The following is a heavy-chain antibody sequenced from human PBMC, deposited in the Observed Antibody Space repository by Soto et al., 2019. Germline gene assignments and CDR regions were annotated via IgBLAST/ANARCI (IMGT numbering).Heavy chain of an antibody. CDR3: ARPRDCSSTSCYGALDP. D-gene: IGHD2-2*01. CDR2: IYYSGST. V-gene: IGHV4-59*08. Sequence: SETLSLTCTVSGGSISSYYWSWIRQPPGKGLEWIGYIYYSGSTNYNPSLKSRVTISVDTSKNQFSLKLSSVTAADTAVYYCARPRDCSSTSCYGALDPWGHGTLVTVS. J-gene: IGHJ5*02. CDR1: GGSISSYY.